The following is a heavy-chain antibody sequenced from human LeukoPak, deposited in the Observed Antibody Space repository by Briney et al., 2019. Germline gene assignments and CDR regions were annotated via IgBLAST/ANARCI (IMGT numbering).Heavy chain of an antibody. J-gene: IGHJ5*02. CDR3: AKGLFPVVAANWFDH. CDR1: GFTFSSYA. CDR2: ISGSGGIT. Sequence: PGGSLRLSCAASGFTFSSYAMSWVRQAPGKGLEWVSVISGSGGITYYADSVKGRFTISRDKSKNTLYLQMNSLRAEDTAVYYCAKGLFPVVAANWFDHWGQGTLVTVSS. D-gene: IGHD2-15*01. V-gene: IGHV3-23*01.